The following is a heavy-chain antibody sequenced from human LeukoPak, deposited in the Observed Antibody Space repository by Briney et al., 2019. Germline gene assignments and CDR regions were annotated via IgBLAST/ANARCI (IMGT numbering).Heavy chain of an antibody. CDR2: IYYSGST. D-gene: IGHD6-19*01. V-gene: IGHV4-39*07. J-gene: IGHJ3*02. CDR1: GGSISSSSYH. CDR3: ASGAVYSSGWYEGAFDI. Sequence: SETLSLTCTVSGGSISSSSYHWGWIRQPPGKGLEWIGSIYYSGSTYYNPSLKSRVTISVDTSKNQFSLKLSSVTAADTAVYYCASGAVYSSGWYEGAFDIWGQGTMVTVSS.